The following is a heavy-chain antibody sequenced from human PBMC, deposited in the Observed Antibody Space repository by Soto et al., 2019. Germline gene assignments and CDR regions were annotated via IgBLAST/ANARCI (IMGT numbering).Heavy chain of an antibody. D-gene: IGHD1-26*01. Sequence: QVQLQESGPGLVKPSETLSLACTVSGASVSGYYWNWIRQSPGKGLEWIGHIYYNGNTKYNPFLESRLTISVDTSKNQFSLELNSVTAADTAVYFCARRALAVEALREDNWFYPSGQGTLVTVSS. J-gene: IGHJ5*02. CDR2: IYYNGNT. CDR3: ARRALAVEALREDNWFYP. V-gene: IGHV4-59*02. CDR1: GASVSGYY.